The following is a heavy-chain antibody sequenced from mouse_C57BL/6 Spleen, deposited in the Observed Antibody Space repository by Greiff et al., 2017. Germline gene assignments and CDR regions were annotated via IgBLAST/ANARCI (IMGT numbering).Heavy chain of an antibody. Sequence: EVQLVESGGGLVKPGGSLKLSCAASGFTFSDYGMHWVRQAPEKGLEWVAYISSGSSTIYYADTVKGRFTISRDNAKNTLFLQMTSLRSEDTAMYYGARGGYYGSSYYFDDWGQGTTLTVSS. D-gene: IGHD1-1*01. CDR1: GFTFSDYG. CDR3: ARGGYYGSSYYFDD. V-gene: IGHV5-17*01. CDR2: ISSGSSTI. J-gene: IGHJ2*01.